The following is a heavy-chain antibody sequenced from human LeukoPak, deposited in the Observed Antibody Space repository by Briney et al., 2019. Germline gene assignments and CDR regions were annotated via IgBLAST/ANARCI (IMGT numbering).Heavy chain of an antibody. CDR2: ISNSDGNT. CDR3: AKEYYDFWSGYPHDY. D-gene: IGHD3-3*01. CDR1: GFTFSSYA. V-gene: IGHV3-23*01. Sequence: PGGSLRLSCAASGFTFSSYAMSWVRQAPGKGLEWVSTISNSDGNTYYADSVKGRFTISRDNSKNTPYLQMNSLRAEDTAVYYCAKEYYDFWSGYPHDYWGQGTLVTVSS. J-gene: IGHJ4*02.